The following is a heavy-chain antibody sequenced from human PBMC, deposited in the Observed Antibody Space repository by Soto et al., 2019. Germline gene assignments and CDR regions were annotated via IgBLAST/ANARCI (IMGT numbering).Heavy chain of an antibody. CDR2: ISPSDGST. V-gene: IGHV1-46*01. D-gene: IGHD5-12*01. Sequence: ASVKVSCKASGYTFTSYYMHWVRQAPGQGLEWMGIISPSDGSTSYAQKFQGRVTMTTGTSTSTVYMELRSLRFDDTAVYYCARVGGYDAYFDYWGHGTLVTVSS. J-gene: IGHJ4*01. CDR3: ARVGGYDAYFDY. CDR1: GYTFTSYY.